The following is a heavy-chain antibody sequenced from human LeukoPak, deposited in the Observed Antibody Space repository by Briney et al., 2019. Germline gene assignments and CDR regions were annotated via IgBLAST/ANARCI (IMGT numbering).Heavy chain of an antibody. V-gene: IGHV1-2*02. CDR2: INPNSGGT. CDR1: GYTFTGYY. D-gene: IGHD6-19*01. Sequence: ASVKVSCKASGYTFTGYYMHWVRQAPGQGLEWMGWINPNSGGTNYAQKFQGRVTMTRDTSISTADMDLSRLRSDDTAGYYCAKDGLGAVAGGNNWFDPWGQGTLVTVSS. CDR3: AKDGLGAVAGGNNWFDP. J-gene: IGHJ5*02.